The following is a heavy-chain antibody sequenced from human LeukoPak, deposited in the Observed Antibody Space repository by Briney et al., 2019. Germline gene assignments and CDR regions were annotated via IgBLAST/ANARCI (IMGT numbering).Heavy chain of an antibody. J-gene: IGHJ4*02. CDR1: GDSINSFY. D-gene: IGHD2-15*01. CDR2: VFHTGDT. CDR3: ARHPFATPFDH. Sequence: SEILSLTCAVSGDSINSFYWSWIRQPPGKGLEWIGYVFHTGDTNSSPSLKSRVTVSLDTSTSQVSLRLTSVTAADTAVYYCARHPFATPFDHWGRGILVTVSS. V-gene: IGHV4-59*08.